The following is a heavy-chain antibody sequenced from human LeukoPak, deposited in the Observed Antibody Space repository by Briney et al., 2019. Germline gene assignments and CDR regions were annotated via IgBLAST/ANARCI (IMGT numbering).Heavy chain of an antibody. CDR1: GYTFTSYD. CDR2: MNPNSGNT. CDR3: ARVTSIAARAHFGY. D-gene: IGHD6-6*01. J-gene: IGHJ4*02. Sequence: ASVKVSCKASGYTFTSYDINWVRQATGQGLEWMGWMNPNSGNTGYAQKFQGRVTITRNTSISTAYMELSSLRSEDTAVYYCARVTSIAARAHFGYWGQGTLVTASS. V-gene: IGHV1-8*01.